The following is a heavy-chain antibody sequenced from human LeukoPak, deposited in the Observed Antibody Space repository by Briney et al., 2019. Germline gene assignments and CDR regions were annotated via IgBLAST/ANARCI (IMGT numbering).Heavy chain of an antibody. CDR3: ARGGAVAGTVGTNWFDP. J-gene: IGHJ5*02. CDR1: GFTFNSYG. Sequence: HPGGSLRLSCAASGFTFNSYGMHWVRQAPGKELEWVAVIWYDGSNKYYADSVKGRFTISRDNSKNTLYLQMNSLRAEDTAVYYCARGGAVAGTVGTNWFDPWGQGTLVTVSS. CDR2: IWYDGSNK. V-gene: IGHV3-33*01. D-gene: IGHD6-19*01.